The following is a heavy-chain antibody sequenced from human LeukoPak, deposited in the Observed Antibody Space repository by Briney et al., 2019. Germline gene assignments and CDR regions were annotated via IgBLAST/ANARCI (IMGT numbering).Heavy chain of an antibody. CDR3: ASFYSYAPLRYDY. D-gene: IGHD5-18*01. V-gene: IGHV4-34*01. CDR2: INHSGST. J-gene: IGHJ4*02. Sequence: PSETLSLTCAVYGGSFSGYYWSWIRQPPGKGLEWIGEINHSGSTNYNPSLKSRVTISVDTSKNQFSLKLSSVTAADTAVYYCASFYSYAPLRYDYWGQGTLVTVSS. CDR1: GGSFSGYY.